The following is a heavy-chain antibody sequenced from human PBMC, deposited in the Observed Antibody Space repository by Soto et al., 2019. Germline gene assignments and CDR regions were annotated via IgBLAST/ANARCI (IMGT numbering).Heavy chain of an antibody. D-gene: IGHD6-19*01. CDR2: IDPSDSYT. CDR3: ARYTAVAGPAYYYYGLVV. J-gene: IGHJ6*02. Sequence: GESLKISCKGSGYSFTSYWISWVRQMPGKGLEWMGRIDPSDSYTNYSPSFQGHVTISADKSISTAYLQWSSLKASDTAMYYCARYTAVAGPAYYYYGLVVWGPGTSVTVSS. V-gene: IGHV5-10-1*01. CDR1: GYSFTSYW.